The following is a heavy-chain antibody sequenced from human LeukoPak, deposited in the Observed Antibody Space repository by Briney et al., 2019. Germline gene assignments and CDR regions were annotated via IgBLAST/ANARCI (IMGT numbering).Heavy chain of an antibody. CDR2: ISWNSGTI. Sequence: SLRLSCAASGFTFDDYAMHWVRQAPGKGLEWVSGISWNSGTIGYADSVKGRFTISRDNAKNFLYLQMNSLRAEDTAFYYCAKDADSSGYYHFDCWGQGTLVTVSS. CDR1: GFTFDDYA. V-gene: IGHV3-9*01. D-gene: IGHD3-22*01. J-gene: IGHJ4*02. CDR3: AKDADSSGYYHFDC.